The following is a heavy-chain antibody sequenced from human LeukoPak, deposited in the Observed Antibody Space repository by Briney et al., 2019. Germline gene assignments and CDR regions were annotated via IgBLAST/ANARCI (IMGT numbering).Heavy chain of an antibody. J-gene: IGHJ3*02. V-gene: IGHV4-59*01. CDR2: IYFSGGT. D-gene: IGHD3-3*01. CDR3: ARKYYDFWSGMRAFDI. CDR1: GGSISSYY. Sequence: SGTLSLTCAVSGGSISSYYWSWVRQPPGKGLEWVWDIYFSGGTTYNPSLKSPVTIAVGPSNNQFSLKLSSVTAADTAVYDCARKYYDFWSGMRAFDIWGQGTMVTVSS.